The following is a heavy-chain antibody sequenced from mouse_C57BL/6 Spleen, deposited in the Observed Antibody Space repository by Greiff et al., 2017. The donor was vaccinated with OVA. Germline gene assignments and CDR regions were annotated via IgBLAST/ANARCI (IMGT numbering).Heavy chain of an antibody. J-gene: IGHJ2*01. V-gene: IGHV10-1*01. D-gene: IGHD1-1*01. CDR1: GFSFNTYA. CDR2: IRSKCNNYAT. CDR3: VRRAFITTEGYYFDY. Sequence: EVKLVESGGGLVQPKGSLKLSCAASGFSFNTYAMNWVRQAPGKGLEWVARIRSKCNNYATYYAASVKDRFTISRDDSESMLYLQMNNVKTEDTAMYYCVRRAFITTEGYYFDYWGQGTTLTVSS.